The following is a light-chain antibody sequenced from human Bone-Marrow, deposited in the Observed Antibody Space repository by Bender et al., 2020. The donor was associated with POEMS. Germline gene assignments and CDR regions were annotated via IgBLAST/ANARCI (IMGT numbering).Light chain of an antibody. Sequence: SYVLTQPPSVSVAPGQTATFTCGGNNIGSKSVHWYQQKPGQSPVLVIYQDSKRPSGIPERFSGSNSGNTATLTISETQAMDEADYYCQAWDSSTVVFGGGTKLTVL. CDR3: QAWDSSTVV. CDR1: NIGSKS. J-gene: IGLJ2*01. CDR2: QDS. V-gene: IGLV3-21*01.